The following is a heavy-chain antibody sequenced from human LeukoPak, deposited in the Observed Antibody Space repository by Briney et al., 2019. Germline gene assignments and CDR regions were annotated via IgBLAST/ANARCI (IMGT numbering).Heavy chain of an antibody. D-gene: IGHD3-22*01. Sequence: GGSLRLSCAASRFTFSNYGMHWVRQAPGKGLEWVALISYDGSNKYCADSVKGRFTISRDNSKNTLYLQMNSLRAEDTAVYYCAKPYYYDSSGHLDAFDIWGQGTMVTVSS. CDR3: AKPYYYDSSGHLDAFDI. V-gene: IGHV3-30*18. CDR2: ISYDGSNK. J-gene: IGHJ3*02. CDR1: RFTFSNYG.